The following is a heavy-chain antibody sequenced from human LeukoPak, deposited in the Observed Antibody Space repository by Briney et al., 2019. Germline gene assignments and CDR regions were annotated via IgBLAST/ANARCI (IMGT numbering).Heavy chain of an antibody. Sequence: GGSLRLSCAASGFTFSSYAMSWVRQAPGKGLEWVSAISGSGGSTYYADSVKGRFTISRDNSKNTLFLQMNSLRAEDTAIYYCAKIPVSYSSGWSTFDYWGQGTLVTVSS. V-gene: IGHV3-23*01. J-gene: IGHJ4*02. CDR3: AKIPVSYSSGWSTFDY. CDR2: ISGSGGST. CDR1: GFTFSSYA. D-gene: IGHD6-19*01.